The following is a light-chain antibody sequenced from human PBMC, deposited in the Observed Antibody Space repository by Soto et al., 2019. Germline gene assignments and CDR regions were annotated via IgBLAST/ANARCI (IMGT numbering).Light chain of an antibody. CDR2: SNN. CDR1: TSNIGSNT. CDR3: AAWDDGLNGYV. V-gene: IGLV1-44*01. J-gene: IGLJ1*01. Sequence: QSALTQPPSASGTVGQRVTISCSGSTSNIGSNTVNWYQQLPGTAPRTLIYSNNQRPSGVPDRFSGSKSGTSGSLAISGLLSEDEADYYCAAWDDGLNGYVFGTGTNLTVL.